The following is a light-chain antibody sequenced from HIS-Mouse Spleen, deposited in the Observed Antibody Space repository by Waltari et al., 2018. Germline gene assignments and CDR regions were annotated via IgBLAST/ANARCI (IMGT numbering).Light chain of an antibody. Sequence: EIVLTQSPATLSLSPGERDPLPCRASQRVSSYLAWYQQKPGQAPRLLIHDASNRATGIPARFSGSGSGTDFTLTISSLEPEDIAVYYCQQRSNWWTFGQGTKVEIK. CDR2: DAS. CDR1: QRVSSY. CDR3: QQRSNWWT. J-gene: IGKJ1*01. V-gene: IGKV3-11*01.